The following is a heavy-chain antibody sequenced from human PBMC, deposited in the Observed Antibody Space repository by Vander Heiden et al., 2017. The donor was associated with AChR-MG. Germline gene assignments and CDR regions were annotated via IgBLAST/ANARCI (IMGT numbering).Heavy chain of an antibody. Sequence: QVTLKESGPVLVKPTETLTLTCTVSGFSLSNARMGVSWIRRPPGKALEWLAHIFSNDEKSYSTSLKSRLTISKDTSKSQVVLTMTNMDPVDTATYYCARICSFSPRERWLQFGAFDIWGQGTMVTVSS. CDR1: GFSLSNARMG. CDR2: IFSNDEK. J-gene: IGHJ3*02. CDR3: ARICSFSPRERWLQFGAFDI. V-gene: IGHV2-26*01. D-gene: IGHD5-12*01.